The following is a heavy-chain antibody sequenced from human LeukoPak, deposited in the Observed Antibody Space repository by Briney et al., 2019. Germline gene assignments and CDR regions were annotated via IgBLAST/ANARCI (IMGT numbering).Heavy chain of an antibody. CDR2: INPSGGST. CDR1: GYTFTSYY. D-gene: IGHD5-18*01. CDR3: ARDWFYGDTPMEWGYFDY. J-gene: IGHJ4*02. Sequence: VSVKVSCKASGYTFTSYYMHWVRQAPGQGLEWMGVINPSGGSTSYAQKFQGRVTMTRDTSTRTVYMELSSLRSEDTAVYYCARDWFYGDTPMEWGYFDYWGQGTLVTVSS. V-gene: IGHV1-46*01.